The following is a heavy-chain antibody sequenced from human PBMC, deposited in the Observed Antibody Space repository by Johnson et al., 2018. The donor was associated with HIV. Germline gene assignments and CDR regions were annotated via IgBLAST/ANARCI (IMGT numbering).Heavy chain of an antibody. Sequence: QMMLVESGGGLVKPGGSLKLSCAVSGFTFSDHYMSWIRQTPGKGLQWVSYISGSGSIIYSTDSVQGRFTISRDNVKNSLYLQMDSLRPEDTAVYYCARSRRGGIEPSDAFDVGGQGTMVTVSS. J-gene: IGHJ3*01. CDR3: ARSRRGGIEPSDAFDV. D-gene: IGHD3-16*01. CDR2: ISGSGSII. V-gene: IGHV3-11*04. CDR1: GFTFSDHY.